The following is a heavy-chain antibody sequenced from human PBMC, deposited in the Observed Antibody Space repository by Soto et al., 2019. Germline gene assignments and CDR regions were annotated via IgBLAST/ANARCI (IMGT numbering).Heavy chain of an antibody. J-gene: IGHJ4*02. Sequence: QVQLVQSGAEVKKPGASVKVSCKASGYSFTHYGITWVRQAPGQGLEWTGWINAYVADTKSAQKYEGRVTVTTDTSTNTASLELMSLRSDDTAVYYCARGDGDPLDYWGQGTRVRVSA. CDR1: GYSFTHYG. V-gene: IGHV1-18*01. CDR2: INAYVADT. CDR3: ARGDGDPLDY.